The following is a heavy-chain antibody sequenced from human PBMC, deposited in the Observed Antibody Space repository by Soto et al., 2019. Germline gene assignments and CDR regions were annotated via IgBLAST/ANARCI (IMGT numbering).Heavy chain of an antibody. Sequence: ASVKVSCKASGYTFTSYDINWVRQATGQGLEWMGWMNPNSGNTGYAQKFQGRVTMTRNTSISTAYMELSSLRSEDTAVYYCARGHLSRSARGYYYYGMDVWCQGTTVTVSS. J-gene: IGHJ6*02. CDR3: ARGHLSRSARGYYYYGMDV. D-gene: IGHD3-3*01. CDR2: MNPNSGNT. CDR1: GYTFTSYD. V-gene: IGHV1-8*01.